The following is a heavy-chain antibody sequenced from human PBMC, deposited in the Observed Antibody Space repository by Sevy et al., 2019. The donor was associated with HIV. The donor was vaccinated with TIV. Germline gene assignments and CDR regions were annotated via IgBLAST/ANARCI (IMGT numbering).Heavy chain of an antibody. CDR3: KRPTAA. CDR2: IQVDGREK. J-gene: IGHJ5*02. V-gene: IGHV3-30*02. CDR1: GFTLSDSG. Sequence: GGSLRLSCAASGFTLSDSGVHWVRQAPGKGLEWVAFIQVDGREKFYTDSVKGRFTISRDSSKNTVYLQMNSLRGEDTAVYCAKRPTAAWGQGTLVTVSS.